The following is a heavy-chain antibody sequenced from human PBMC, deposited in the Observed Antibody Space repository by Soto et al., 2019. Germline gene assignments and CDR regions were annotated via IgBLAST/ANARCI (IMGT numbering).Heavy chain of an antibody. CDR3: TRVVVTAYYYYYGMDV. V-gene: IGHV3-21*01. CDR1: GFTFSSYS. Sequence: PGGSLRLSCAASGFTFSSYSMNWVRQAPGKGLEWVSSISSSSSYIYYADSVKGRFTISRDNAKNSLYLQMNSLRAEDTAVYYCTRVVVTAYYYYYGMDVWGQGTTVTVSS. J-gene: IGHJ6*02. D-gene: IGHD3-22*01. CDR2: ISSSSSYI.